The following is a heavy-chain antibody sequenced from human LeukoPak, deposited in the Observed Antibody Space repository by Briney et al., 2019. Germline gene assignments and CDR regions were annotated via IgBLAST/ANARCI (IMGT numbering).Heavy chain of an antibody. Sequence: GGSLRLSCAASGFTFSSYAMSWVRQAPGKGLEWVSDINGSGGSTYYADSVKGRFTISRDNSKNTLYLQMNSLRAEDTAVYYCAKARRGGYEIDYWGQGTLVTVSS. CDR3: AKARRGGYEIDY. CDR2: INGSGGST. D-gene: IGHD5-12*01. CDR1: GFTFSSYA. V-gene: IGHV3-23*01. J-gene: IGHJ4*02.